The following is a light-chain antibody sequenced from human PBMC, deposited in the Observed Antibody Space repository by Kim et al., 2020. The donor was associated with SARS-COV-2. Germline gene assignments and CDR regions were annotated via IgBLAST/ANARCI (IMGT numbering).Light chain of an antibody. CDR1: QSLSST. J-gene: IGKJ1*01. CDR3: QQYKQWPLV. Sequence: EIEMTQSPATLSVSPGDKATLSCWASQSLSSTLAWYQQKPGQAPRLLIYGASTRATGIPASFSGCGSGTEFTLTISSLQSEDFAVYYCQQYKQWPLVFGKRTKVDIK. CDR2: GAS. V-gene: IGKV3-15*01.